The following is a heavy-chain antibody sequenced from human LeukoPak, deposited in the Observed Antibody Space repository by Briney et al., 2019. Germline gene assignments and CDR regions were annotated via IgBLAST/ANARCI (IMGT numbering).Heavy chain of an antibody. V-gene: IGHV3-48*01. Sequence: PGGSLRLSCAASGFTFINFWMIWVRQAPGKGLEWVSYISSSSSTIYYADSVKGRFTISRDNAKNSLYLQMNSLRAEDTAVYYCARDAAYDILTGYYDNWFDPWGQGTLVTVSS. J-gene: IGHJ5*02. CDR2: ISSSSSTI. CDR1: GFTFINFW. D-gene: IGHD3-9*01. CDR3: ARDAAYDILTGYYDNWFDP.